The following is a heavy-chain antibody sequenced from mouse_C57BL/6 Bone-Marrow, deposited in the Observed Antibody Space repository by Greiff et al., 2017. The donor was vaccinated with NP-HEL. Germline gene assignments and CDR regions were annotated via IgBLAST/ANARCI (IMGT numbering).Heavy chain of an antibody. CDR2: IHPNSGST. J-gene: IGHJ2*01. V-gene: IGHV1-64*01. CDR3: ARWDYYGSSTYFDY. D-gene: IGHD1-1*01. Sequence: QVQLQQPGAELVKPGASVKLSCKASGYTFTSYWMHWVKQRPGQGLEWIGMIHPNSGSTNYNEKFKSKATLTVDKSSSTAYMQLSSLTSEDSAVYYCARWDYYGSSTYFDYWGQGTTLPVSS. CDR1: GYTFTSYW.